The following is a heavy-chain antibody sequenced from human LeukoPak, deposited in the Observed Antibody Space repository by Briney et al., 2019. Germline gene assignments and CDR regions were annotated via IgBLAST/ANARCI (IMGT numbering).Heavy chain of an antibody. CDR3: ARAEPAAMDYYYYMDV. Sequence: SETLSLTCTVSGGSISSYYWSWIRQPAGKGLEWIGRIYTSGSTNYNPSLKSRVTMSVDTSKNQFSLKLSSVTAADTAVYYCARAEPAAMDYYYYMDVWGIGTTVTVSS. J-gene: IGHJ6*03. D-gene: IGHD2-2*01. CDR2: IYTSGST. CDR1: GGSISSYY. V-gene: IGHV4-4*07.